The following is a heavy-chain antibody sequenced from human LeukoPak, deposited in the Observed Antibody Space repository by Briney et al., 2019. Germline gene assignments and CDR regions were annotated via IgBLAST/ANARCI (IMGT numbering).Heavy chain of an antibody. CDR1: GGSINSSSYH. J-gene: IGHJ4*02. D-gene: IGHD5-18*01. CDR3: AGELWTYYFDY. Sequence: SETLSLTCTVSGGSINSSSYHWGWIRQPPGRGLEWIGSIYYSGSTYYNPSLKSRVTISVDTSNNQFSLRLGSLTAADTAVYYCAGELWTYYFDYWGQGTLVTVSS. CDR2: IYYSGST. V-gene: IGHV4-39*07.